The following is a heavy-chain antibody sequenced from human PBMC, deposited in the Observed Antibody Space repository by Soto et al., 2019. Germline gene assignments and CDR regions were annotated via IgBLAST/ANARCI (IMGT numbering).Heavy chain of an antibody. CDR1: DGSFSGYQ. CDR2: INDSGNI. CDR3: ARGLIMWFGELSRRGGYYYYMDV. D-gene: IGHD3-10*01. V-gene: IGHV4-34*01. Sequence: QVQLQQWGAGLLKPSETLSLTCAVYDGSFSGYQWSWIRQTPGKGLEWIGGINDSGNINYNPSLTSRVAIFVDSPKKQISLRLSSVTAADTAVYYCARGLIMWFGELSRRGGYYYYMDVWGKGTTVTVSS. J-gene: IGHJ6*03.